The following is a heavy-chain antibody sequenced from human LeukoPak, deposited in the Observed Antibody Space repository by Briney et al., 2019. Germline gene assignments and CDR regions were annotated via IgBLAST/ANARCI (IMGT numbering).Heavy chain of an antibody. J-gene: IGHJ4*02. CDR1: GFTFSSYA. D-gene: IGHD2-15*01. CDR3: AKDPQLDIVVVVAATNY. CDR2: ISGSGGST. V-gene: IGHV3-23*01. Sequence: GGSLRLSCAASGFTFSSYATSWVRQAPGKGLEWVSAISGSGGSTYYADSVKGRFTISRDNSKNTLYLQMNSLRAEDTAVYYCAKDPQLDIVVVVAATNYWGQGTLVTVSS.